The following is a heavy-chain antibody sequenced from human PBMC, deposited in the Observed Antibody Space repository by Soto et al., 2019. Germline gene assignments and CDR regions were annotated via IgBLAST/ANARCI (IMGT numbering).Heavy chain of an antibody. CDR1: GYTFTSYY. J-gene: IGHJ3*02. D-gene: IGHD3-22*01. Sequence: ASVKVSCKASGYTFTSYYMHWVRQAPGQGLEWMGIINPSGGSTSYAQKFQGRVTMTRDTSTSTVYMELSSLRSEDTAVYYCARGPYYYDSSSRRGAFDIWGQGTMVTVSS. CDR2: INPSGGST. CDR3: ARGPYYYDSSSRRGAFDI. V-gene: IGHV1-46*01.